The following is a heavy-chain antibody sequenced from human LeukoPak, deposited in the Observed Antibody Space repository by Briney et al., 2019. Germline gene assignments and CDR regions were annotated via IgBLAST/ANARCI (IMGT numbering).Heavy chain of an antibody. CDR3: ARLSAGAMDY. CDR2: IYYTGTT. V-gene: IGHV4-39*01. D-gene: IGHD1-26*01. J-gene: IGHJ4*02. CDR1: GGSISSSTYY. Sequence: SETLSLTCTVSGGSISSSTYYWVWIRQPPGKGLEWIGTIYYTGTTYYNPSLKSRVTTSVDTSKNQFSLKLNSVTAADTAVYYCARLSAGAMDYWGQGTLVTVSS.